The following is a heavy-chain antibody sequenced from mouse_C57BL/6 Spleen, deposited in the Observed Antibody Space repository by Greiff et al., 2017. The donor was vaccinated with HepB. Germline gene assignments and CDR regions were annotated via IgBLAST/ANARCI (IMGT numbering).Heavy chain of an antibody. V-gene: IGHV1-82*01. CDR3: TTPDYGSSYENYYAMDY. J-gene: IGHJ4*01. CDR2: IYPGDGDT. Sequence: VQLVESGPELVKPGASVKISCKASGYAFSSSWMNWVKQRPGKGLEWIGRIYPGDGDTNYNGKFKGKATLTADKSSNTAYMQLSSLTSEDSAVYFWTTPDYGSSYENYYAMDYWGQGTSVTVSS. D-gene: IGHD1-1*01. CDR1: GYAFSSSW.